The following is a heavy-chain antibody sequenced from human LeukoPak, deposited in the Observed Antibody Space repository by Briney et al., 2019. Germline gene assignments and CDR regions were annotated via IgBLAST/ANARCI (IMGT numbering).Heavy chain of an antibody. CDR1: GFTFSSYW. D-gene: IGHD3-22*01. Sequence: GGSLRLSCAASGFTFSSYWMSWVRQAPGKGLEWVANINQDESHKYYVDAVKGRFTISRDNAKSSLYVQMNSLRAEDTAVYFCARFRYESNGLLRALDYWGQGTLVTVSS. CDR3: ARFRYESNGLLRALDY. V-gene: IGHV3-7*01. CDR2: INQDESHK. J-gene: IGHJ4*02.